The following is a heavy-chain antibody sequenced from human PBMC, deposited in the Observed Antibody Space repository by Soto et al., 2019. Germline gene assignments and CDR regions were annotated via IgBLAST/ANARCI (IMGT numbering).Heavy chain of an antibody. J-gene: IGHJ5*02. V-gene: IGHV4-34*01. CDR1: GGSFSGYY. Sequence: QVQLQQWGAGLLKPSETLSLTCAVYGGSFSGYYWSWIRQPPGKGLEWIGEINHSGSTNYNPSLKSRVTISVDTSKNQFSLKLSSVTAADTAVYYCARLGYCTNGVCLTHWFDPWGQGTLVTVSS. CDR3: ARLGYCTNGVCLTHWFDP. CDR2: INHSGST. D-gene: IGHD2-8*01.